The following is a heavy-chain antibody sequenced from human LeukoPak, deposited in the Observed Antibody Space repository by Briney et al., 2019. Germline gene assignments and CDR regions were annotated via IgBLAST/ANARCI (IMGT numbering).Heavy chain of an antibody. CDR3: ARGATVDTAMVLGSFDI. CDR2: IIPIFGTA. V-gene: IGHV1-69*05. Sequence: GASVKVSCKASGYTFTGYYMHWVRQAPGQGLEWMGRIIPIFGTANYAQKFQGRVTITTDESTSTAYMELSSLRSEDTAVYYCARGATVDTAMVLGSFDIWGQGTMVTVSS. CDR1: GYTFTGYY. D-gene: IGHD5-18*01. J-gene: IGHJ3*02.